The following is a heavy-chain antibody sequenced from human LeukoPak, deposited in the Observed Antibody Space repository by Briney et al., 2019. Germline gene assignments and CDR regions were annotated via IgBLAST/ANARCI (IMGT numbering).Heavy chain of an antibody. V-gene: IGHV4-34*01. CDR2: IYYSGRT. D-gene: IGHD3-22*01. CDR3: AREGYYESSASGAFDI. Sequence: PSETLSLTCRVYGMSLNDYYWTWIRQSPGKGLEWIGSIYYSGRTYYDPSLKSRVTISVDTSKNQFSLKLSSVTAADTAVYYCAREGYYESSASGAFDIWGQGTMATVSS. CDR1: GMSLNDYY. J-gene: IGHJ3*02.